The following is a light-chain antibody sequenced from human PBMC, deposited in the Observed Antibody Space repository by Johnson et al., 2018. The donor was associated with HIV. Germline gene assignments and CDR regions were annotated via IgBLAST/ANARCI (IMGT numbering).Light chain of an antibody. V-gene: IGLV1-51*02. Sequence: QSVLTQPPSVSAAPGQKVTISCSGSSSNIGNNYVSWYQQLPGTAPKHLIYENNKRPPGIPDRFSGSKSGTSATLGITGLQTGDEADYYCGTWDSSLSAEVFGTGTKVTVL. CDR2: ENN. J-gene: IGLJ1*01. CDR1: SSNIGNNY. CDR3: GTWDSSLSAEV.